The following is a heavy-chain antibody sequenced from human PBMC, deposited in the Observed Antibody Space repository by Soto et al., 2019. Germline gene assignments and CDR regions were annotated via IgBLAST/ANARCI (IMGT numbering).Heavy chain of an antibody. CDR3: SREMTSGYSRTWFDP. CDR2: IVPIFGTP. J-gene: IGHJ5*02. CDR1: GGNFSRNA. Sequence: QMQLVQSGAEVKEPGSSVKVSCKASGGNFSRNAVSWVRQAPGQGLEWVGAIVPIFGTPNYAPKLRGRVTITADKSTDSVFMELSSLTSEDTAIYYCSREMTSGYSRTWFDPWGQGTLVTVSS. D-gene: IGHD5-18*01. V-gene: IGHV1-69*06.